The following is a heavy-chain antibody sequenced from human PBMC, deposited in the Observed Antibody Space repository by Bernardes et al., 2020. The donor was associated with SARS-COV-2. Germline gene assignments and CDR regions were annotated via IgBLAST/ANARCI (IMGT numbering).Heavy chain of an antibody. J-gene: IGHJ4*02. CDR3: AKDHHYDYSNY. Sequence: GGSLRLSCAASGFTFCNFPITWVRQAPGKGLEWVSCISCSGGSTYYADSVKGRFTIFRDNSKNTLYLQMNSLRVEDTAVYYCAKDHHYDYSNYWGQGTLVTVSS. D-gene: IGHD3-16*01. V-gene: IGHV3-23*01. CDR2: ISCSGGST. CDR1: GFTFCNFP.